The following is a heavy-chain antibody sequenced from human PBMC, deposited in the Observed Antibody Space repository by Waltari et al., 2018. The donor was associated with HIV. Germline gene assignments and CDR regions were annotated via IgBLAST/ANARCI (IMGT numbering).Heavy chain of an antibody. V-gene: IGHV3-33*01. Sequence: QVQLVESGGGVVQPGRSLRLSCAASGFTFSSYGMHCVRQAPGKGLEWVAVIWDDGSNKYYADSVKGRFTISRDNSKNTLYLQMNSLRAEDTAVYYCARARVTMRDAFDIWGQGTMVTVSS. CDR2: IWDDGSNK. CDR3: ARARVTMRDAFDI. J-gene: IGHJ3*02. CDR1: GFTFSSYG. D-gene: IGHD3-22*01.